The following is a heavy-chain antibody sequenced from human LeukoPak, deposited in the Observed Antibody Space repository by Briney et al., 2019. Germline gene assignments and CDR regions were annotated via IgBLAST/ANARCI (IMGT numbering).Heavy chain of an antibody. CDR2: IYYSGST. D-gene: IGHD6-25*01. CDR1: GGSISSSSYY. V-gene: IGHV4-39*01. CDR3: ALITAAVDY. Sequence: PSETLSLTCTVSGGSISSSSYYWGWIRQPPGKGLEWIGRIYYSGSTYYNPSLKSRVTISVDTSKNQFSLKLSSVTAADTAVYYCALITAAVDYWGQGTLVTVSS. J-gene: IGHJ4*02.